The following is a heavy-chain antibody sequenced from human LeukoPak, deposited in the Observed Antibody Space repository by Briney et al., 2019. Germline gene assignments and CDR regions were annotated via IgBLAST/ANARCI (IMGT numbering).Heavy chain of an antibody. V-gene: IGHV4-39*01. D-gene: IGHD3-22*01. CDR1: GGSISSSNYY. J-gene: IGHJ4*02. CDR2: IYYRGGT. Sequence: SETLSLTCTVSGGSISSSNYYWGWIRKPPGRGLAWFGGIYYRGGTYYNPSLKSRVTISVDTSKNQFSLKLSSVTAADTAVYYCASHLLQDSSGYPPYYFDYWGQGTLVTVSS. CDR3: ASHLLQDSSGYPPYYFDY.